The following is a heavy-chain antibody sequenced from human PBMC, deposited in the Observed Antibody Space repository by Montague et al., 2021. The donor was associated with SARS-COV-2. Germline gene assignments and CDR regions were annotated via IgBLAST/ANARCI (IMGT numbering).Heavy chain of an antibody. CDR3: ATIAETGTEGGIDY. D-gene: IGHD6-19*01. CDR1: GGSISSTTYY. CDR2: IYYSGTT. V-gene: IGHV4-39*01. Sequence: ETLSLTCTVSGGSISSTTYYWGWIRQPPGKGLEWIGSIYYSGTTYYNPSLKGRVTMSIDTSKNQFSLKLRSVTAAETAVFYCATIAETGTEGGIDYWGQGALVTVSS. J-gene: IGHJ4*02.